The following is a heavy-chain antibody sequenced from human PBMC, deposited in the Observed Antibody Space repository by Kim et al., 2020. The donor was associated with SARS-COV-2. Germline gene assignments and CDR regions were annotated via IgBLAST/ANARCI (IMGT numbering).Heavy chain of an antibody. Sequence: SRSTNYHPARKSRVTISVDKSKNQFSLKLSSVTAADTAVYYCARDDAFDIWGQGTMVTVSS. V-gene: IGHV4-59*01. CDR2: SRST. CDR3: ARDDAFDI. J-gene: IGHJ3*02.